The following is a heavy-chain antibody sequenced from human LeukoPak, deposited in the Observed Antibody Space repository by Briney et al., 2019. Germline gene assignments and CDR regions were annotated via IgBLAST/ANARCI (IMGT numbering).Heavy chain of an antibody. D-gene: IGHD4-17*01. CDR3: ARLSTVTTSFDY. V-gene: IGHV4-59*12. CDR1: GDSISGFY. CDR2: IYYSGST. J-gene: IGHJ4*02. Sequence: SETLSLTCTVSGDSISGFYWSWIRQPPGKGLEWIGYIYYSGSTDYNPSLKSRVTISVDTSKNQFSLKLTSVTAADTAVYYCARLSTVTTSFDYWGQGTLVTVSS.